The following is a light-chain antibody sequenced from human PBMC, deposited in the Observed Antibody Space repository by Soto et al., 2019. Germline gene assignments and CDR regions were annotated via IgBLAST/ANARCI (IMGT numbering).Light chain of an antibody. CDR1: QTVSSNY. CDR3: QQSDTSPRT. Sequence: EVMLTQSPGTLSLSPGERATLSYRASQTVSSNYLPWYQQKSGQAPRLLIYGASNRATGIPDRFSGSGSGRDFTLTIRRLEPEDFAVYYCQQSDTSPRTFGQGTKVEFK. CDR2: GAS. V-gene: IGKV3-20*01. J-gene: IGKJ1*01.